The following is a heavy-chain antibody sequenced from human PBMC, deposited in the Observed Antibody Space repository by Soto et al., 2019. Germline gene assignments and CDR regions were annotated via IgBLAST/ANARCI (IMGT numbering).Heavy chain of an antibody. CDR2: ISYDGSNK. Sequence: QVQLVESGGGVVQPGRSLRLSCAASGFTFSSYGMHWVRQAPGKGLEWVPVISYDGSNKYYADSVKGRFTISRDNSKNTLYLQLNSLRAEDMVVYYCAKATDMYYYDSSGFGYWGQGTLVTVSS. V-gene: IGHV3-30*18. CDR3: AKATDMYYYDSSGFGY. J-gene: IGHJ4*02. D-gene: IGHD3-22*01. CDR1: GFTFSSYG.